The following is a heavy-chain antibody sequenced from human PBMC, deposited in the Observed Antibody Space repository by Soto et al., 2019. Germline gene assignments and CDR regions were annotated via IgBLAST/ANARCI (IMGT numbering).Heavy chain of an antibody. J-gene: IGHJ6*03. CDR1: GFTFSDYY. D-gene: IGHD6-6*01. Sequence: QVQLVESGGGLVKPGGSLRLSCAASGFTFSDYYMSWIRQAPGKRLEWVSYISSSGRTIYYADSVKGRFTISRSNAKNALYLQMNSLRAEDTAVYYCARPSSLGYYYYYYMDVWGKGTTVTVSS. CDR2: ISSSGRTI. V-gene: IGHV3-11*01. CDR3: ARPSSLGYYYYYYMDV.